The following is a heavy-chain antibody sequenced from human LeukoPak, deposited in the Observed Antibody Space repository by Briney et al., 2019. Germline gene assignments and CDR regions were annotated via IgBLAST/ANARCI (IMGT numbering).Heavy chain of an antibody. CDR2: IYHSGST. J-gene: IGHJ3*02. D-gene: IGHD1-1*01. V-gene: IGHV4-59*08. Sequence: SETLSLTCTVSGDSISPYYWSWIRQPPGKGLEWIAYIYHSGSTTYSPSLKSRVNISVDMSKNQVSLRLSPVTAADTAVYFCARHLLANNWYEPEAFQIWGQGTMVTVSS. CDR1: GDSISPYY. CDR3: ARHLLANNWYEPEAFQI.